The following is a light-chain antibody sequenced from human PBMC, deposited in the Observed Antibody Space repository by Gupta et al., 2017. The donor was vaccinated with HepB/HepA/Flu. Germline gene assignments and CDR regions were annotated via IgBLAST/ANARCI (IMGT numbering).Light chain of an antibody. CDR2: EDK. Sequence: SYELIQSPSVFLSPGQPASINCSGDKLGEKYASWYQQKPGQSPLLVIYEDKKRPSGIPERFSGSNSGNTATLTISGTQAMDEADYYCQAWDSMVVFGGGTKLTVL. J-gene: IGLJ2*01. CDR1: KLGEKY. CDR3: QAWDSMVV. V-gene: IGLV3-1*01.